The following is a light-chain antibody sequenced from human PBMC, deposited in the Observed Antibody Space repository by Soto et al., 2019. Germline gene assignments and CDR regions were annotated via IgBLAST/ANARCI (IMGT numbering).Light chain of an antibody. CDR3: MQALHTPLT. CDR2: LGS. CDR1: QSLLHSNGYNY. V-gene: IGKV2-28*01. Sequence: DIVMTQSPLSLPVTPGEPASISCRSSQSLLHSNGYNYLHWYLQKPGQSPQLLIYLGSNRASGVPDRFSGSGSGTDFTLKISRVEAEDVGVYYCMQALHTPLTFGGGTKMEIK. J-gene: IGKJ4*01.